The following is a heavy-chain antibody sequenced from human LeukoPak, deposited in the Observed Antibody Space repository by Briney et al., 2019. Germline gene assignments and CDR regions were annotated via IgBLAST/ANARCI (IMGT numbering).Heavy chain of an antibody. D-gene: IGHD5-24*01. J-gene: IGHJ3*02. CDR2: IYSGGST. V-gene: IGHV3-66*02. CDR1: GFTVSSNY. CDR3: ARLHGPSSAFDI. Sequence: GGSLRLSCAASGFTVSSNYMSWVRQAPGKGLEWVSVIYSGGSTYYADSVKGRFTISRGNSKNTLYLQMNSLRAEDTAVYYCARLHGPSSAFDIWGQGTMVTVSS.